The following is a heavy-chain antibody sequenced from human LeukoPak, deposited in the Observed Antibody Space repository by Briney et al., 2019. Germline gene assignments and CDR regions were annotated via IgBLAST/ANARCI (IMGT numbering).Heavy chain of an antibody. CDR2: ISYDGIIK. V-gene: IGHV3-30*18. Sequence: GGSLRLSCAASGFTFSSYGMHWVRQAPGEGLEWVAVISYDGIIKYYADSVKGRFTISRDNSKNTLYLQMNSLRAEDTAVYYCAKELSITIFGVVIPYYYYGMDVWGQGTTVTVSS. J-gene: IGHJ6*02. CDR1: GFTFSSYG. D-gene: IGHD3-3*01. CDR3: AKELSITIFGVVIPYYYYGMDV.